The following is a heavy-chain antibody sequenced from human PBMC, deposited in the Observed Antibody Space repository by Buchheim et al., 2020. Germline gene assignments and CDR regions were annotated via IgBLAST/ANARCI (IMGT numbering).Heavy chain of an antibody. CDR1: GGSISSSSYY. D-gene: IGHD6-19*01. Sequence: QLQLQESGPGLVKPSETLSLPCTVSGGSISSSSYYWGWIRQPPGKGLEWIGSIYYSGSTYYNPSLKSRVTISVDTSKNQFSLKLSSVTAADTAVYYCASPTSGWYRLVAYWGQGTL. V-gene: IGHV4-39*01. CDR3: ASPTSGWYRLVAY. J-gene: IGHJ4*02. CDR2: IYYSGST.